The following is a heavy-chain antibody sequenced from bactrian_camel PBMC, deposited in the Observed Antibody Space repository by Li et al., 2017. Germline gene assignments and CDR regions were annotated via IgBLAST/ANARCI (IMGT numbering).Heavy chain of an antibody. J-gene: IGHJ4*01. Sequence: VQLVESGGGSVQAGGSLRLSCAASLHTYSGNCMGWFRQAPEKAREAVAVIDSAGRISYADPVKGRFTISRDNTPNTVYLMMKDLQPADTGVYTCAADLQLRRSCHSGSPWLGQGTQVTVS. D-gene: IGHD2*01. CDR2: IDSAGRI. CDR1: LHTYSGNC. V-gene: IGHV3S53*01.